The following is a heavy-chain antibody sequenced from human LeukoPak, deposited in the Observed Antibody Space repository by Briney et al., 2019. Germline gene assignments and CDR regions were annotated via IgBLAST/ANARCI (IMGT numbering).Heavy chain of an antibody. CDR1: GVSISTSNSY. CDR3: ARQTGSGLFTLP. CDR2: MYYTGNT. J-gene: IGHJ4*02. Sequence: SETLSLTCTVSGVSISTSNSYWGWIRQPPGKGLEWIGSMYYTGNTYYNASLKSRVTISIGTSKNQISLRLTSVTATDTAMYYCARQTGSGLFTLPGGQGTLVTVSS. D-gene: IGHD3/OR15-3a*01. V-gene: IGHV4-39*01.